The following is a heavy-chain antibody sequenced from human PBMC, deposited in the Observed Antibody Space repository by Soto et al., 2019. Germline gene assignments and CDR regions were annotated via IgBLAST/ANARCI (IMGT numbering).Heavy chain of an antibody. CDR3: ARLGGYYQALDT. CDR1: GGSISPCY. V-gene: IGHV4-59*08. D-gene: IGHD3-22*01. CDR2: IYYTGTT. Sequence: SETLSLTCTVSGGSISPCYWSWIRQSPGKGLEWIGYIYYTGTTRYNPSLKSRVTILVDTSKDQFSLKLSSVTAADTAVYYCARLGGYYQALDTWGQGALVTVSS. J-gene: IGHJ5*02.